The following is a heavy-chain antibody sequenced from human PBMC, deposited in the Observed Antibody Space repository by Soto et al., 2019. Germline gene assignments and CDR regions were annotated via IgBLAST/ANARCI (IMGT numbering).Heavy chain of an antibody. CDR1: GFTFRNYW. D-gene: IGHD4-17*01. V-gene: IGHV3-7*01. CDR2: IQQDGRDK. J-gene: IGHJ4*02. Sequence: EVQLVESGGGLVQPGGSLRLSCAASGFTFRNYWMSWVRQAPGKGLEWVANIQQDGRDKYYVDSVRGRFTISRDNARNLLYLQMNSLRAEDTAVYYCARGVDDYADYRFDYWGQGTLVTVSS. CDR3: ARGVDDYADYRFDY.